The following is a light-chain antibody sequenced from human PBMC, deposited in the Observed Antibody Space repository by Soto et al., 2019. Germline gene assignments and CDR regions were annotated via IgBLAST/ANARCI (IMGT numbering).Light chain of an antibody. CDR3: QQYGSSPQLS. V-gene: IGKV3-20*01. CDR1: QSVISY. Sequence: EIVLTQSPAPLSVSPAERPTLYSRASQSVISYLAWYQQKPGQAPKLLIYGASARATGIPARFSGSGSGTDFTLTISRLEPEDFAVYYCQQYGSSPQLSFGGGTKVDIK. CDR2: GAS. J-gene: IGKJ4*01.